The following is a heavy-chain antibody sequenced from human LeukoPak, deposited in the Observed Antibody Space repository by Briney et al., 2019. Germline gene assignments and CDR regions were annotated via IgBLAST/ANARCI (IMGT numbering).Heavy chain of an antibody. J-gene: IGHJ6*02. Sequence: GGSLRLSCAASGSTFSSHAMHWVRQAPGKGLEYVSAISSNGGYTYYANSVKGRFTISRDNSKNTLYLQMGSLRAEDMAVYYCAGGYCSSTSCSTGYYYYGMDVWGQGTTVTVSS. CDR2: ISSNGGYT. V-gene: IGHV3-64*01. CDR1: GSTFSSHA. CDR3: AGGYCSSTSCSTGYYYYGMDV. D-gene: IGHD2-2*02.